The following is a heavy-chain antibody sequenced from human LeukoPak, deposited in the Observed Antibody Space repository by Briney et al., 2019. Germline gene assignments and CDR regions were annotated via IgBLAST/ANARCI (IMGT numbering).Heavy chain of an antibody. J-gene: IGHJ5*02. V-gene: IGHV3-23*01. CDR1: GFTFSSYA. Sequence: PGGSLRLSCAASGFTFSSYAMSWVRQAPGKGLEWVSAISDSGGSTYYADSVKGRFTISRDNSKNTLYLQVNSLRAEDTAVYYCAKGAYGSGTMGNWFDPWGQGTLVTVSS. CDR2: ISDSGGST. CDR3: AKGAYGSGTMGNWFDP. D-gene: IGHD3-10*01.